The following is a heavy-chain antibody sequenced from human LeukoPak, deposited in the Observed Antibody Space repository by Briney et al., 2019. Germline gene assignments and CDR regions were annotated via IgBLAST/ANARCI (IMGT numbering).Heavy chain of an antibody. Sequence: PSQTLSLTCTVSGGSISSGDYYWSWIRQPPGKGLEWIGYIYYSGSTYYNPSLKSRVTISVDTSKNQFSLKLSSVTAADTAVYYCAREPMRVPAAMYAFGIWGQGTMVTVSS. D-gene: IGHD2-2*01. J-gene: IGHJ3*02. V-gene: IGHV4-30-4*01. CDR3: AREPMRVPAAMYAFGI. CDR2: IYYSGST. CDR1: GGSISSGDYY.